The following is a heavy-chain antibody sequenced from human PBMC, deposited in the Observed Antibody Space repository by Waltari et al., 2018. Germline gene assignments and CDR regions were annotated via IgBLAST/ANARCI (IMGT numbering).Heavy chain of an antibody. J-gene: IGHJ6*04. CDR3: AKDHHTGGMDV. Sequence: QVQLVESGGGVVQPGRSLRLSCAASGFTFSSYGMHWVRQAPGKGLEWVAVISYDGSNKDYADSVKGRFTISRDNSKNTLYLQMNSRRAEDTAVYYCAKDHHTGGMDVWGKGTTVTVSS. V-gene: IGHV3-30*18. CDR2: ISYDGSNK. D-gene: IGHD5-18*01. CDR1: GFTFSSYG.